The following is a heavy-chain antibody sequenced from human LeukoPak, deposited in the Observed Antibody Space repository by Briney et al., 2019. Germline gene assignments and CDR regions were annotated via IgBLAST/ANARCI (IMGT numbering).Heavy chain of an antibody. CDR2: IYYSGST. Sequence: SETLSLTCTVSGGSISSSSYHWGWIRQPPGKGLEWIGYIYYSGSTYYNPSLKSRVTISVDTSKNQFSLKLSSVTAADTAVYYCARGSTYGGNSDYWGQGTLVTVSS. J-gene: IGHJ4*02. V-gene: IGHV4-31*03. CDR1: GGSISSSSYH. CDR3: ARGSTYGGNSDY. D-gene: IGHD4-23*01.